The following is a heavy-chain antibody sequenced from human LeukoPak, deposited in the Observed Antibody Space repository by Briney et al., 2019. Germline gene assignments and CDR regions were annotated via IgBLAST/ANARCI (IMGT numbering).Heavy chain of an antibody. D-gene: IGHD3-10*02. V-gene: IGHV3-48*03. CDR3: AELGITMIGGV. Sequence: GGCLRLSCAASGFSFSSYEMNSVRQAPGRGLEWVSYISRSGSTIYYADSVKGRYTISRDNAKHSLYLQLNSLRAEDTVVYYCAELGITMIGGVWGKGTTVTIYS. J-gene: IGHJ6*04. CDR1: GFSFSSYE. CDR2: ISRSGSTI.